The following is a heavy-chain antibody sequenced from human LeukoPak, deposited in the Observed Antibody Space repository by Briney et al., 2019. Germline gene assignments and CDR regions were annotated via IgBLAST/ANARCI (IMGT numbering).Heavy chain of an antibody. CDR1: GFTFSDYY. J-gene: IGHJ4*02. V-gene: IGHV3-11*04. D-gene: IGHD6-19*01. Sequence: PGGSLRLSCAASGFTFSDYYMSWIRQAPGKGLEWVSYISSSGSTIYYADSVKGRFTISRDNAKNSLYLQMNSLRAEDTAVYYCARDGWEQWLVRYPDYWGQGTLVTVSS. CDR2: ISSSGSTI. CDR3: ARDGWEQWLVRYPDY.